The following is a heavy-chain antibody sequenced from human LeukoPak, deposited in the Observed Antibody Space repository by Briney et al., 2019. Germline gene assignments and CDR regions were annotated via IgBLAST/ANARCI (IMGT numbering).Heavy chain of an antibody. CDR2: ISYSGST. V-gene: IGHV4-39*06. CDR3: ARFRPYDYGDYGWFDP. Sequence: SETLSLSCSVSGGSISNSNYHWGWIRQPPGEGLEWIGSISYSGSTYYNPSLKSRVTMSVDTSKNQFHLNLTSVTAADTAVYYCARFRPYDYGDYGWFDPWGQGTLVTVSS. D-gene: IGHD4-17*01. J-gene: IGHJ5*02. CDR1: GGSISNSNYH.